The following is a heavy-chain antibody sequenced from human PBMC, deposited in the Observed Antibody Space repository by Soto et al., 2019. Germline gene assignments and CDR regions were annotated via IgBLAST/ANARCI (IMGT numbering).Heavy chain of an antibody. CDR2: ISAYNGST. Sequence: ASVKVSCKASGYTFTSYGISWVRQAPGQGLEWMGWISAYNGSTNYAQKLQGRVTMTTDTSTSTAYMELRSLRSDDTAVYYCARDWGYSSTANAAFDIWGQGTMVTVSS. CDR3: ARDWGYSSTANAAFDI. V-gene: IGHV1-18*01. D-gene: IGHD6-13*01. CDR1: GYTFTSYG. J-gene: IGHJ3*02.